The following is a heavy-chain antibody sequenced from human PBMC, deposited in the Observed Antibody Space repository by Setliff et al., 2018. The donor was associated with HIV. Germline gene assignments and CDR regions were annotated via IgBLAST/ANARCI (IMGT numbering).Heavy chain of an antibody. CDR1: GGSFSGYY. J-gene: IGHJ3*02. Sequence: SETLSLTCAVYGGSFSGYYWSWIRQPPGKGLEWIGEINHSGSTNYNPSLKSRVTISVDTSKNQFSLKLSSVTAADTAVYYCARIGSHKIRDAFGIWGQGTMVTVSS. D-gene: IGHD1-26*01. V-gene: IGHV4-34*01. CDR2: INHSGST. CDR3: ARIGSHKIRDAFGI.